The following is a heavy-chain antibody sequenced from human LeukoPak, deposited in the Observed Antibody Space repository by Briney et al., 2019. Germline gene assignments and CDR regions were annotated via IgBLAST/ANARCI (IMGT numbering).Heavy chain of an antibody. CDR2: ISSSGGST. Sequence: PGGSLRLSCAPSGFIFSSYAMSWVRHAPGEGLEWVSSISSSGGSTFYADSVKGRFTISRDNSRDTLFLQMNSLRAEDTALYYCAKAQRGLNWNDRNDYWGQGTLVTVSS. J-gene: IGHJ4*02. CDR3: AKAQRGLNWNDRNDY. CDR1: GFIFSSYA. V-gene: IGHV3-23*01. D-gene: IGHD1-20*01.